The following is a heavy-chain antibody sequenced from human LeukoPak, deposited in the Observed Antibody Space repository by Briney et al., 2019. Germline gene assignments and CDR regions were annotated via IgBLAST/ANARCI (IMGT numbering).Heavy chain of an antibody. J-gene: IGHJ4*02. D-gene: IGHD2-2*01. V-gene: IGHV4-34*01. CDR1: GGSFSGYY. CDR3: ARGGPLLGYCSSTSCYAGHYFDY. Sequence: SETLSLTCAVYGGSFSGYYWSWIRQPPGKGLEWIGEINHSGSTNYNPSLKSRVTISVDTSKNQFSLKLSSVTAADTAVYYCARGGPLLGYCSSTSCYAGHYFDYWGQGTLVTVSS. CDR2: INHSGST.